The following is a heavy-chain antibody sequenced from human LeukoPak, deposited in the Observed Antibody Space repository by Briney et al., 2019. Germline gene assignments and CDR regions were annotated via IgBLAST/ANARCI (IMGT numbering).Heavy chain of an antibody. Sequence: GGSLRLSCAASGFIFSSYAMSWVRQAPGKGLEWVSAISGSGGSTYYADFVKGRFTISRDKSKNTLYLQMNSLRAEDTAVYYCAKDRYYSSAWYGGDYWGQGTLVTVSS. D-gene: IGHD6-19*01. CDR3: AKDRYYSSAWYGGDY. V-gene: IGHV3-23*01. CDR1: GFIFSSYA. CDR2: ISGSGGST. J-gene: IGHJ4*02.